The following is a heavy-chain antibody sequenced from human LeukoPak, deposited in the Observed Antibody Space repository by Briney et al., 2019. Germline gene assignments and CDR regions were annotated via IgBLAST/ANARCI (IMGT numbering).Heavy chain of an antibody. CDR3: ARTYGGQGYAY. J-gene: IGHJ4*02. CDR1: GGSISSHY. CDR2: ISYSGST. V-gene: IGHV4-59*11. Sequence: SETLSLTCTVSGGSISSHYWTWIRQPPGKGLEWIADISYSGSTNYNPSLKSRVTISVDTSKNQSSLKLSPVTAADTAVYYCARTYGGQGYAYWGQGTLVTVSS. D-gene: IGHD4-23*01.